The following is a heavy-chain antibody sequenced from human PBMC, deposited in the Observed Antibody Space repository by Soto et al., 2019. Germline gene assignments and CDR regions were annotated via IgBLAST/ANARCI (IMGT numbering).Heavy chain of an antibody. Sequence: ASVKVSCKASGYTVSTYGITWVRQAPGQGLDWMGWINPFKGDTNSAARFQDRVSLTTDTSTRTAYMELRSLRSDDTAVYYCARVKVPAAILGAFDVWGQGTLVTVSS. CDR1: GYTVSTYG. CDR2: INPFKGDT. D-gene: IGHD2-2*02. J-gene: IGHJ3*01. V-gene: IGHV1-18*01. CDR3: ARVKVPAAILGAFDV.